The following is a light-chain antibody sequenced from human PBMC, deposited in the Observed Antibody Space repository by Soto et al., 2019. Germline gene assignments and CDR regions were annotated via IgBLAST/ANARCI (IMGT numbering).Light chain of an antibody. CDR2: TAS. Sequence: DIQLTQSPSFLSASVGDRVTITGGDSQGIRNYLAWYQQKPGKAPNLLIHTASSLQTGVQSRFSGSGSGTEFTLTISSLQAEDFATYYCQQRHSCTITFGQGTRLEIK. CDR1: QGIRNY. J-gene: IGKJ5*01. CDR3: QQRHSCTIT. V-gene: IGKV1-9*01.